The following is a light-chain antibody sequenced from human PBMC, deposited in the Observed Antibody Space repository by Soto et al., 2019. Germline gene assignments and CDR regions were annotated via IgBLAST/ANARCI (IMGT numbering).Light chain of an antibody. J-gene: IGKJ1*01. CDR3: QQSYNPPVT. V-gene: IGKV1-39*01. CDR2: AAS. CDR1: QSISSY. Sequence: DIQMTQSPSSLSASVGDRVTITCRARQSISSYLNWYQQQPGKAPQLLIYAASSLQSGVPSRFSGSGSGTDFTLTISSLQPEDFATYYCQQSYNPPVTFGQGTKADIK.